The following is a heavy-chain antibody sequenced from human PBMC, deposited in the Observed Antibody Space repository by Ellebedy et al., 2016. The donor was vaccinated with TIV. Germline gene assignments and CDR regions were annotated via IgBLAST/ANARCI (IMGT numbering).Heavy chain of an antibody. CDR1: GFAFSIYR. Sequence: GESLKISXEASGFAFSIYRMHWVRQAPGKGLVWVSRIHGDGSDINYADSVKGRFTISRDNAKNALYLQMNSLRVEDTAVYYCARDHHVGGWGQGTLVTVSS. CDR2: IHGDGSDI. V-gene: IGHV3-74*01. CDR3: ARDHHVGG. J-gene: IGHJ4*02. D-gene: IGHD1-14*01.